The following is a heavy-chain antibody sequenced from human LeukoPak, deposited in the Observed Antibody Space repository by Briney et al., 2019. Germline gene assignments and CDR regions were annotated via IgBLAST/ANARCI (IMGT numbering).Heavy chain of an antibody. CDR2: IYYSGST. V-gene: IGHV4-59*01. CDR3: ARVLSSGWYSRAYFDY. CDR1: GGSISGYY. D-gene: IGHD6-19*01. J-gene: IGHJ4*02. Sequence: SETLSLTCTVSGGSISGYYWKWIRQPPGKGLEWIGYIYYSGSTNYNPSLKSRVTMSVDTSKNQFSLELSSVTAGDTAVYYCARVLSSGWYSRAYFDYWGQGRLVTVSS.